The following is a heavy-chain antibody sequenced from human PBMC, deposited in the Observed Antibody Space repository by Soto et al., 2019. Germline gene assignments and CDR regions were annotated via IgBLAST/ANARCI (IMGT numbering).Heavy chain of an antibody. CDR3: AKSINTAMELGY. Sequence: GGSLRLSCAVSVFTFDHYAMHCLRQAPGKGRGWVSGSSWNSGSIGYADSGKGRFTISRNNAKNSLYKKMNSLRAEDTVLDYCAKSINTAMELGYWGQGTLVTVSS. D-gene: IGHD5-18*01. CDR2: SSWNSGSI. J-gene: IGHJ4*02. V-gene: IGHV3-9*01. CDR1: VFTFDHYA.